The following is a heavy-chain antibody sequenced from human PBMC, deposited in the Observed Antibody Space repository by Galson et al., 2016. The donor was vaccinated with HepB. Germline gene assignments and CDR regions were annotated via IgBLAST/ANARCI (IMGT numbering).Heavy chain of an antibody. CDR1: GFSLSTSGMC. CDR2: IDWNDDK. D-gene: IGHD3-16*02. J-gene: IGHJ4*02. V-gene: IGHV2-70*01. CDR3: ARNIQRPVAFGGVVEYYFDH. Sequence: PALVKPTPTLTLTCTFSGFSLSTSGMCVNWIRQPPGKALEWLALIDWNDDKYYRTSLKTRLTISKNTSKNQVVLTITNMDPVDTATYYRARNIQRPVAFGGVVEYYFDHWGQGTLVTVSS.